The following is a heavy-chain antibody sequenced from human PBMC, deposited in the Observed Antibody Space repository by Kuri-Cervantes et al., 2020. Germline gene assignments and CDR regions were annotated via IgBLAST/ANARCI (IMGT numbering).Heavy chain of an antibody. Sequence: GSLRLSCTVSGGSISSYYWSWIRQPPGKGLEWIGYIYYSGSTNYNPSLKSRVTISVDTSKNQFSLKLSSVTAADTAVYYCARAYSYPPTWYYFDYWGQGTLVPVSS. D-gene: IGHD5-18*01. J-gene: IGHJ4*02. CDR2: IYYSGST. CDR3: ARAYSYPPTWYYFDY. CDR1: GGSISSYY. V-gene: IGHV4-59*01.